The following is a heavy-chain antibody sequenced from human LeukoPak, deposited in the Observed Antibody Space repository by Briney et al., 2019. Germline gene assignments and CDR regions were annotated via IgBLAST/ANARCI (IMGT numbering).Heavy chain of an antibody. CDR1: GFTFTKHW. J-gene: IGHJ4*02. V-gene: IGHV3-7*01. CDR2: IREDGGEK. CDR3: ARDYRGGWNDY. D-gene: IGHD1-26*01. Sequence: GGSLRLSCAATGFTFTKHWMSWVRQSRDKGLECVAKIREDGGEKHYVDSVKGRFTISRDNAKNSLYLQMNNLSVDDTAVYYCARDYRGGWNDYWGQGTLVTVSS.